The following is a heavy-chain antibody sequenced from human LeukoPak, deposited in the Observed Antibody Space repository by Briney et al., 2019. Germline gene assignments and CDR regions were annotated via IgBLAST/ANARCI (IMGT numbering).Heavy chain of an antibody. D-gene: IGHD4-17*01. CDR1: GYSIRSGSY. CDR2: MFHSGDT. Sequence: KPSETLSLTCDVSGYSIRSGSYWGWIRQPPGKGLEWIGCMFHSGDTYHKPSLNGRVTISADTSRNQFSLKLTSVTATDTAVYYCAKVGAYGDYARHDYWGQGTRLDFSS. CDR3: AKVGAYGDYARHDY. J-gene: IGHJ4*02. V-gene: IGHV4-38-2*01.